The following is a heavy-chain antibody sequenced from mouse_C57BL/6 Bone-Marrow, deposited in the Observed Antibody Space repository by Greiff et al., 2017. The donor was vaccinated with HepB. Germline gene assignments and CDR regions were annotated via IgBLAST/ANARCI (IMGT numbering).Heavy chain of an antibody. CDR2: ISTGGDYT. Sequence: EVKLVESGDGLVKPGASLKLSCAASGFTFTSYAMSWVRQTPEKRLEWVAYISTGGDYTYYADTVKGRFTFSRDNARNTLYLQMSSLKSEDTAMYYCTRAVDRDWDFDVWGTGTTVTVSS. D-gene: IGHD2-14*01. V-gene: IGHV5-9-1*02. J-gene: IGHJ1*03. CDR3: TRAVDRDWDFDV. CDR1: GFTFTSYA.